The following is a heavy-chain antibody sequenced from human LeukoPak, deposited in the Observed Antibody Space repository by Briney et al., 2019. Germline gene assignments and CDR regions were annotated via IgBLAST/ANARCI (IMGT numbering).Heavy chain of an antibody. CDR2: ISISGDRT. CDR3: ANEIRPNDY. Sequence: PGGSLRLSCAASEFTFSNHAMTWVRQAPGKGLEWVSSISISGDRTYYADSVKGRFTISRDNSKNTVYLQMNSLGAEDTAIDYCANEIRPNDYWGQGTLVTVSS. J-gene: IGHJ4*02. V-gene: IGHV3-23*01. CDR1: EFTFSNHA. D-gene: IGHD6-6*01.